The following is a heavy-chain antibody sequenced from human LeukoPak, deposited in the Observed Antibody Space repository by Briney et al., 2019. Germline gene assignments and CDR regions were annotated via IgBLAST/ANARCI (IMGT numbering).Heavy chain of an antibody. CDR2: IKQDGSEE. D-gene: IGHD5-12*01. Sequence: GGSLRLSCAVSGVNFSSYWMSWVRQAPGKGLEWVANIKQDGSEEYYVDSVKGRFTISTDNAKNSLYLQMNSLRAEDTAVYYCARDGRSGYDLDQFDYWGQGTLVTVSS. CDR3: ARDGRSGYDLDQFDY. J-gene: IGHJ4*02. V-gene: IGHV3-7*01. CDR1: GVNFSSYW.